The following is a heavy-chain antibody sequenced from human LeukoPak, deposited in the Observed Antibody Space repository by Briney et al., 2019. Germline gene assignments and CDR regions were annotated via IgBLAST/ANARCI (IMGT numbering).Heavy chain of an antibody. Sequence: GASVKVSCKASGYTFTGYYMHWVRQAPGQGLEWMGRINPNSGGANYAQKFQGRVTMTRDTSISTAYMELSRLRSVDTAVYYCARGKRGQQSFDYWGQGTLVTVSS. D-gene: IGHD3-16*01. CDR3: ARGKRGQQSFDY. J-gene: IGHJ4*02. CDR1: GYTFTGYY. CDR2: INPNSGGA. V-gene: IGHV1-2*06.